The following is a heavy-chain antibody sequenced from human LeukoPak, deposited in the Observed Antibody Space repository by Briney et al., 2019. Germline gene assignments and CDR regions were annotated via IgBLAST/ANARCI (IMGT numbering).Heavy chain of an antibody. CDR2: VYYSGTT. J-gene: IGHJ1*01. CDR3: AREAPRDYYDSSGPFGYFQH. Sequence: SETLSLTCTVSGGSISSSSYYWGWIRQPPGKGLEWIGSVYYSGTTYYNPSLKSRVTISVDTSKNQFSLKLNSVTAADTAVYYCAREAPRDYYDSSGPFGYFQHWGQGTLVTVSS. D-gene: IGHD3-22*01. CDR1: GGSISSSSYY. V-gene: IGHV4-39*07.